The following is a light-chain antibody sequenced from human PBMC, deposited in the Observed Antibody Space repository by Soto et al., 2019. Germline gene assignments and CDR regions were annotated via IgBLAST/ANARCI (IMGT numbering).Light chain of an antibody. J-gene: IGKJ1*01. CDR3: QQSGSSPRT. CDR2: GAS. Sequence: EIVLTQSPGTLSLSPGERATLSCRASQSVSSSYLAWYQQKPGQAPRLLIYGASSRATGIPDRFSGSGSGTEFSLTISRLEPEDFAVYYCQQSGSSPRTFGQGTKVEIK. V-gene: IGKV3-20*01. CDR1: QSVSSSY.